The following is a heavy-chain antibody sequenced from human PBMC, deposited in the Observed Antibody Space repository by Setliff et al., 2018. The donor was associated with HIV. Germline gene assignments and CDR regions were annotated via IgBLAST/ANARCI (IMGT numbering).Heavy chain of an antibody. J-gene: IGHJ3*02. CDR2: IKQDGSEK. CDR3: ARRGITMIVVDLAAAFDI. Sequence: GGSLRLSCATSGFTFGDYLMSWVRQAPGKGLEWVASIKQDGSEKNYVDSVKGRFTLSRDNATNSLYLQMSSLRADDTAVYYCARRGITMIVVDLAAAFDIWGQGTMVTVSS. V-gene: IGHV3-7*03. D-gene: IGHD3-22*01. CDR1: GFTFGDYL.